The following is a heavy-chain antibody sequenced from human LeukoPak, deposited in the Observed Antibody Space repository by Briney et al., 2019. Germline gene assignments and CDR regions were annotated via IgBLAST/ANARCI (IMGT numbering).Heavy chain of an antibody. CDR1: GYTFTGYY. V-gene: IGHV1-2*02. J-gene: IGHJ6*03. Sequence: GGSLRLSCAASGYTFTGYYMHWVRQAPGQGLEWMGWINPNSGGTNYAQKFQGRVTMTRDTSISTAYMELSRLRSDDTAVYYCARDYWTFRPRYYYGSGSLKAPWYMDVWGKGTTVTVSS. CDR2: INPNSGGT. D-gene: IGHD3-10*01. CDR3: ARDYWTFRPRYYYGSGSLKAPWYMDV.